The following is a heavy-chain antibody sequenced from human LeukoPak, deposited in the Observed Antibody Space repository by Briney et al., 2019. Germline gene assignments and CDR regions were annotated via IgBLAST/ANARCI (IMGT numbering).Heavy chain of an antibody. CDR1: GGSFSGDY. V-gene: IGHV4-34*01. Sequence: SETLSLTCAVYGGSFSGDYWSWIRQPPGKGLEWIGEINHSGSTNYNPSLKSRVTISVDTSKNQFSLKLSSVTAADTAVYYCARGAVLWFRPKLYSYYMDVWGKGTTVTVSS. CDR3: ARGAVLWFRPKLYSYYMDV. D-gene: IGHD3-10*01. J-gene: IGHJ6*03. CDR2: INHSGST.